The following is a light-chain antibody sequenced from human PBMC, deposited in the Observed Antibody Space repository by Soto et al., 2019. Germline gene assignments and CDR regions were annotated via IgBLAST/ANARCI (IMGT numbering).Light chain of an antibody. J-gene: IGKJ4*01. Sequence: EIVMTQSPATLSVSPGERATLSCRASQSVSIDLAWYQQTPGQAPRLLIYGASSRATGIPDRFSGSGSGTDFTLTISGLEPEDFAVYFCQQYDSSPSTFGGGTKVDIK. CDR1: QSVSID. V-gene: IGKV3-20*01. CDR2: GAS. CDR3: QQYDSSPST.